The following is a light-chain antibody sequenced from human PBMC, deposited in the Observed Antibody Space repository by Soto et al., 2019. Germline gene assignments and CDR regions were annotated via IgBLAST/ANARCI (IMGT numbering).Light chain of an antibody. CDR2: MAS. Sequence: DVQMTQSPSTLSASIGDTVTITCRASQTIVTWLAWYQQKPGRPPKLLIYMASILESGVPSRFSGRGSGTEFTLTISGLQPDDLGTYYCQQYKSYPLSFGGGTKVEIK. V-gene: IGKV1-5*03. J-gene: IGKJ4*01. CDR1: QTIVTW. CDR3: QQYKSYPLS.